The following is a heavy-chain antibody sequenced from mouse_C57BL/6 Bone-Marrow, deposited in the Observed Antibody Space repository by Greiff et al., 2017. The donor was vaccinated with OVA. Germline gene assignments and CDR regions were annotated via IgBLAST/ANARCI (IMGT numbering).Heavy chain of an antibody. CDR1: GYTFTSYW. D-gene: IGHD2-3*01. Sequence: QVQLQQPGAELVKPGASVKLSCKASGYTFTSYWMQWVKQRPGQGLEWIGEIDPSDSYTNYNGKFKGKATLTADKSSSTAYMQLSSLTSEDSAVYFCAREGWLLRGFAYWGQGTLVTVSA. CDR3: AREGWLLRGFAY. CDR2: IDPSDSYT. J-gene: IGHJ3*01. V-gene: IGHV1-50*01.